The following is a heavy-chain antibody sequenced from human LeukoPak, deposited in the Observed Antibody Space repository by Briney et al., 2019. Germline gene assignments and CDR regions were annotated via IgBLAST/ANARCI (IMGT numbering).Heavy chain of an antibody. J-gene: IGHJ4*02. Sequence: PSETLSLTCAVYGGSFSGYYWSWIRQPPGKGLEWIGEINHSGSTNYNLSLKSRVTISVDTSKNQFSLKLSSVTAADTAVYYCARGATRYYYGSGNVKGGYWGQGTLATVSS. CDR2: INHSGST. V-gene: IGHV4-34*01. CDR3: ARGATRYYYGSGNVKGGY. D-gene: IGHD3-10*01. CDR1: GGSFSGYY.